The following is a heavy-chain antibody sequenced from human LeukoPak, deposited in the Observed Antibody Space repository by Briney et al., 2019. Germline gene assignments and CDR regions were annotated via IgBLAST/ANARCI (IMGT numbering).Heavy chain of an antibody. CDR3: AHRHVQLERRALVFDS. D-gene: IGHD1-1*01. CDR1: GFLLRTNGVG. J-gene: IGHJ4*02. CDR2: IYWNDDQ. V-gene: IGHV2-5*01. Sequence: SGPTLAQPTQTLTLNCPFSGFLLRTNGVGVGWIRQPPGKALEWLALIYWNDDQRYSPSLNTRLGITKDTTKDQVSLTLTNMDPEDTATYVCAHRHVQLERRALVFDSWGQGTLVTVSS.